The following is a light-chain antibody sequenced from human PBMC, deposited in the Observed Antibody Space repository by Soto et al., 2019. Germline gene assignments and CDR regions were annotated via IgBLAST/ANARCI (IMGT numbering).Light chain of an antibody. CDR3: QQYNNWPRAT. J-gene: IGKJ4*01. V-gene: IGKV3-15*01. CDR2: RTS. Sequence: EIVMTQSPATLSVSPGERATLSCRPSQSISSNLAWYHQKPGQAPRLLMFRTSSRATGFPARFSGSGSGTEFNLTISSLQSEDFGVYYCQQYNNWPRATFGGGTKVEIK. CDR1: QSISSN.